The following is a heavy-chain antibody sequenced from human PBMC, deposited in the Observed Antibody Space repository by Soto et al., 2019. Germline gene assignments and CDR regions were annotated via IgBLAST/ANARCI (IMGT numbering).Heavy chain of an antibody. J-gene: IGHJ4*02. CDR3: ATDYGDYYFDS. D-gene: IGHD4-17*01. CDR2: IYYSGST. Sequence: SESLSLTCTVSVGFISSSAYYWGWIRQPPGRGLEWIGNIYYSGSTYYNPSLKSRVTISVDTSKNHFSLSLTSVTAADTAVYYCATDYGDYYFDSWGQGTLVTVSS. CDR1: VGFISSSAYY. V-gene: IGHV4-39*02.